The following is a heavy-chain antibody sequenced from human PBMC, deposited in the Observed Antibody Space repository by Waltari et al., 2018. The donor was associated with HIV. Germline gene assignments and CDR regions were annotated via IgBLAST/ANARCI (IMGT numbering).Heavy chain of an antibody. CDR1: GFTFSSYS. Sequence: EVRLSQSGGNLVQPGGSLRLSCAASGFTFSSYSLSWVRQSSRKGLEWLSKISESGEKTDYADSAKGRILISRENSNNILFLQMNGVKVEDTAVYYCVMPFGIVRGAPQYFDVWGQGTQVIVSS. CDR3: VMPFGIVRGAPQYFDV. V-gene: IGHV3-23*01. D-gene: IGHD3-10*02. CDR2: ISESGEKT. J-gene: IGHJ4*02.